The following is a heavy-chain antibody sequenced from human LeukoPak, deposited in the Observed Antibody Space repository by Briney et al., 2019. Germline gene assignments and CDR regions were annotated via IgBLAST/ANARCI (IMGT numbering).Heavy chain of an antibody. V-gene: IGHV5-10-1*01. CDR1: GYSFTGYW. CDR2: IDPSDSYT. D-gene: IGHD3-10*01. Sequence: GESLKISCKGSGYSFTGYWISWVRQMPGKGLESMGRIDPSDSYTNYSPSFQGHVTISADKSISTAYLQWSSLKASDTAMYYCARLWFGELLDPNWGQGTLVTVSS. CDR3: ARLWFGELLDPN. J-gene: IGHJ4*02.